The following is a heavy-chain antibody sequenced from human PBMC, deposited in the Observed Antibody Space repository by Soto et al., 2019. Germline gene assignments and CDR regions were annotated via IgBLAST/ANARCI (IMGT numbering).Heavy chain of an antibody. CDR1: GFTFSSNG. V-gene: IGHV3-30*03. J-gene: IGHJ5*01. CDR2: VSYDGSKT. CDR3: ARWVGGSMYDNSGKYDS. Sequence: QVQLVESGGGVVQPGRSLRLTCAASGFTFSSNGMHWVRQAPGKVLEWVALVSYDGSKTYYADSVRGRFTISRDNSENTLYLQMNSLRAEDTAVYYCARWVGGSMYDNSGKYDSWGQGTLVTVSS. D-gene: IGHD3-22*01.